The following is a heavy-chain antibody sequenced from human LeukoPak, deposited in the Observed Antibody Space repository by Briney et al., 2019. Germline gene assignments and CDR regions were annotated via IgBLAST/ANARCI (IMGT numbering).Heavy chain of an antibody. Sequence: GGSLRLSCAASGFTFSSYSMNWVRQAPGKGLEWVSSISSSRSYIYSADSVKGRFTISRDNAKNPLFLQMNSLRAEDTAVYYCARDLTTVTTFDYWGQGTLVTVSS. CDR3: ARDLTTVTTFDY. CDR1: GFTFSSYS. D-gene: IGHD4-17*01. J-gene: IGHJ4*02. CDR2: ISSSRSYI. V-gene: IGHV3-21*01.